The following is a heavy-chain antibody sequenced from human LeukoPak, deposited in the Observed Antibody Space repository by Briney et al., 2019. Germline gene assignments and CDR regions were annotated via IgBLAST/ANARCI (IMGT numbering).Heavy chain of an antibody. CDR1: GGSISSGSYY. CDR2: IYTSGST. D-gene: IGHD2-2*01. J-gene: IGHJ6*03. Sequence: SQTLSLTCTVSGGSISSGSYYWSWIRQPAGKGLEWIGRIYTSGSTYYNPSLKSRVTISVDTSKNQLSLKLSSVTAADTAVYYCARVSGYCSSTSCYVSMGYYYMDVWGKGTTVTVSS. CDR3: ARVSGYCSSTSCYVSMGYYYMDV. V-gene: IGHV4-61*02.